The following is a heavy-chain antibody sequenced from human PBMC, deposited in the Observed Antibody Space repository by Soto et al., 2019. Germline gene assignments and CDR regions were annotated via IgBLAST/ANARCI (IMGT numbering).Heavy chain of an antibody. CDR1: GGTFSSYA. CDR3: ARRIAARPAPYYYDGMDV. D-gene: IGHD6-6*01. CDR2: IIPIFGTA. V-gene: IGHV1-69*01. Sequence: QVQLVQSGAEVKKPGSSVKVSCKASGGTFSSYAISWVRQAPGQGLEWMGGIIPIFGTANYAQKFQGRVTITADESTSTAYMELSSLRSEDTAVYYCARRIAARPAPYYYDGMDVWGQGTTVTVSS. J-gene: IGHJ6*02.